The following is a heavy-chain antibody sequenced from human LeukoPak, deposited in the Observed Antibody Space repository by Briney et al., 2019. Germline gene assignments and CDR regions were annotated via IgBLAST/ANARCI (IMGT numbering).Heavy chain of an antibody. D-gene: IGHD3-9*01. CDR3: ARRLRYFARLDP. J-gene: IGHJ5*02. CDR1: GYTFTSYD. V-gene: IGHV1-8*01. CDR2: MNPNSGNT. Sequence: ASVKVSCKASGYTFTSYDINWVRQATGQGLEWMGWMNPNSGNTGYAQKFQGRVTMTRNTSISTAYMELSSLRSEDTAVYYCARRLRYFARLDPWGQGTLVTVSS.